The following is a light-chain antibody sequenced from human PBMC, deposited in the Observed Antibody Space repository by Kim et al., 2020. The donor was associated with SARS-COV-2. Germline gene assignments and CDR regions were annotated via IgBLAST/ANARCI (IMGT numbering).Light chain of an antibody. CDR3: SAWDSSLSAWV. J-gene: IGLJ3*02. CDR1: SDEVGNRG. Sequence: QTATLACTGNSDEVGNRGAAWMQQHQGHPPELLSYRNNNRPSGIAERLSASRSGDTASLTITGLQPGDEADYYCSAWDSSLSAWVFGGGTKLTVL. CDR2: RNN. V-gene: IGLV10-54*01.